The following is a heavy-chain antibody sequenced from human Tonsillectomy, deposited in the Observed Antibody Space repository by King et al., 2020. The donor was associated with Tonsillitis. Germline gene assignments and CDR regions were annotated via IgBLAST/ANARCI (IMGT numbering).Heavy chain of an antibody. CDR3: ARGLGNYYDSSGYYPFDY. J-gene: IGHJ4*02. CDR2: IYYSGST. D-gene: IGHD3-22*01. CDR1: GGSISSYS. Sequence: QVQLQESGPGLVKPSETLSLTCSVSGGSISSYSWSWIRQPPGKGLEWIGYIYYSGSTKYKPPLRRRVTISIDTSKNQFSLKLRSVTAADTAVYYCARGLGNYYDSSGYYPFDYWGQGTLVTVSS. V-gene: IGHV4-59*01.